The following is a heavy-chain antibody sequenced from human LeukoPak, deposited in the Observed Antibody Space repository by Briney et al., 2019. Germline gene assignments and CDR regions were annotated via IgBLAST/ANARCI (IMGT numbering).Heavy chain of an antibody. D-gene: IGHD3-16*02. CDR3: ARVGGRYSPLGY. J-gene: IGHJ4*02. CDR1: GFTFSSYW. Sequence: GGPLRLSCAASGFTFSSYWMSWVRQAPGKGLEWLANIKQDGGEKYYVDSVRGRFTISRDNDKNSLFLQMTSLRAEDTAVYYCARVGGRYSPLGYWGQGTLVTVSS. V-gene: IGHV3-7*01. CDR2: IKQDGGEK.